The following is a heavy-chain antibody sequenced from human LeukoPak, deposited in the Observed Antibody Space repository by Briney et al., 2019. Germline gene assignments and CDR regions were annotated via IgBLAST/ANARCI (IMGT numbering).Heavy chain of an antibody. J-gene: IGHJ4*02. CDR2: IYTSGST. CDR1: GGSISSGSYY. Sequence: SQTLSLTCTVSGGSISSGSYYWSWIRQPAGKGLEWIGRIYTSGSTNYNPSLKSRVTISVDTSKNQFSLKLSSVTAADTAVYYCARAPCGADCYFDFWGQGTLVTVSS. CDR3: ARAPCGADCYFDF. V-gene: IGHV4-61*02. D-gene: IGHD3/OR15-3a*01.